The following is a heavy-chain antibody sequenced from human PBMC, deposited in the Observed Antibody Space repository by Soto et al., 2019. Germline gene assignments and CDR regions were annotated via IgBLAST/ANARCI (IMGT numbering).Heavy chain of an antibody. J-gene: IGHJ4*02. V-gene: IGHV4-31*03. D-gene: IGHD2-21*01. CDR3: ASGHPAGLLGPPDY. CDR2: IYHSGST. Sequence: QVQLQESGPGLVKPSQTLSLTCTVSGGSISSGDFFWSWIRQPPGKGLECIGSIYHSGSTYHNPSRTSRFSYAVDTSTSLSSLQLSSVTAADTAVYSWASGHPAGLLGPPDYWGQGTLVTVSS. CDR1: GGSISSGDFF.